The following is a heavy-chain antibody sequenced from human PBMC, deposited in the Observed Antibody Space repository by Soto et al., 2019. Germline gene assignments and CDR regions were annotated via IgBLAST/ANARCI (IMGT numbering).Heavy chain of an antibody. D-gene: IGHD1-1*01. V-gene: IGHV1-2*04. CDR2: INPNSGGT. CDR1: GYTFTGYY. CDR3: ARVKGPKWKDAFDI. J-gene: IGHJ3*02. Sequence: QVQLVQSGAEVKKPGASVKVSCKASGYTFTGYYMHWVRQAPGQGLEWMGWINPNSGGTNYAQKFQGWVSMTRDTSISTAYMELSRLRSDDTAVYYCARVKGPKWKDAFDIWGQGTMVTVSS.